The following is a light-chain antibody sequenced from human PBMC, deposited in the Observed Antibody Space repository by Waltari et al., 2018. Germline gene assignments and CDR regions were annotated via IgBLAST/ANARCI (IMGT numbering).Light chain of an antibody. CDR1: QSISSY. CDR3: QQSYGAPFT. Sequence: DIQLTQSPSSLSASVGDRVTITCRASQSISSYLNWYQHKPGKAPNLLIFAASTLHTGVPSRFSGSGSGTDYTLTISTLQPEDFATYYCQQSYGAPFTFGPGTKVDI. CDR2: AAS. J-gene: IGKJ3*01. V-gene: IGKV1-39*01.